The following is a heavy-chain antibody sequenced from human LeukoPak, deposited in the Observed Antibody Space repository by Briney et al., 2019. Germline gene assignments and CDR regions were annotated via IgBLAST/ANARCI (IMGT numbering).Heavy chain of an antibody. CDR2: ISYDGSNK. J-gene: IGHJ4*02. D-gene: IGHD3-10*01. V-gene: IGHV3-30*18. Sequence: GRSLRLSCAASGFTFSSYGMHWVRQAPGKGLEWVAVISYDGSNKYYADSVKGRFTIPRDNSKNTLYLQMNSLRAEDTAVYYCAKAMVRGVISPFDYWGQGTLVTVSS. CDR1: GFTFSSYG. CDR3: AKAMVRGVISPFDY.